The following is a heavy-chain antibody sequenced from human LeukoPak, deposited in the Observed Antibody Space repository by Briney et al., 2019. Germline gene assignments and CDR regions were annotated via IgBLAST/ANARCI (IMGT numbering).Heavy chain of an antibody. J-gene: IGHJ4*02. V-gene: IGHV3-74*01. D-gene: IGHD5-18*01. CDR3: ATLNSFGSDY. Sequence: GGSLRLSCAASGFTFSRFWMHWVRPPPGKGLGWVSRIDTDGRTTTYADSVKGRFIIYRDNAKNTVYLQLNSLRVEDTAMYYCATLNSFGSDYWGRGVLVSVST. CDR1: GFTFSRFW. CDR2: IDTDGRTT.